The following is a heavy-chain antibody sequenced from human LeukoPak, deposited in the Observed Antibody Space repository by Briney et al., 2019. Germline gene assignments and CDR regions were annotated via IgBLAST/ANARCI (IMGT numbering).Heavy chain of an antibody. CDR1: GYTFTGYY. J-gene: IGHJ6*03. Sequence: ASVKVSCKASGYTFTGYYMHWVRQAPGQGLEWMGWINPNSGGPNYAQKFQGRVTMTRDTSISTAYMELSRLRSDDTAVYYCARDLGSSLRLGLYMDVWGKGTTVTVSS. CDR3: ARDLGSSLRLGLYMDV. D-gene: IGHD6-6*01. V-gene: IGHV1-2*02. CDR2: INPNSGGP.